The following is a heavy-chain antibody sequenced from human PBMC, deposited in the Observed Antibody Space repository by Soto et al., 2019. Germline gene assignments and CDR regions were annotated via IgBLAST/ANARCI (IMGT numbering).Heavy chain of an antibody. J-gene: IGHJ4*02. CDR1: GGSISSYY. CDR3: ARCLEIAAGPTFDY. D-gene: IGHD6-6*01. Sequence: SETLSLTCTVSGGSISSYYWSWIRQPPGKGLEWIGYIYYSGSTNYNPSLKSRVTISVDTSKNQFSLKLISVTAADTAVYFCARCLEIAAGPTFDYWGQGTLVTVSS. CDR2: IYYSGST. V-gene: IGHV4-59*01.